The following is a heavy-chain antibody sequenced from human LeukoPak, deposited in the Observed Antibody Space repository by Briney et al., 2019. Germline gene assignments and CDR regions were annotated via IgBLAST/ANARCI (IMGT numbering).Heavy chain of an antibody. CDR3: ARDPVSGSHPVNKYYFDY. D-gene: IGHD1-26*01. V-gene: IGHV1-69*01. CDR1: GGTFSSYA. CDR2: IIPIFGTA. Sequence: GSSVKVSCKASGGTFSSYAISWVRQAPGQGLEWMGGIIPIFGTANYAQKFQGRVTITADESTSTAYMELSSLRSEDTAVYYCARDPVSGSHPVNKYYFDYWGQGTLVTVSS. J-gene: IGHJ4*02.